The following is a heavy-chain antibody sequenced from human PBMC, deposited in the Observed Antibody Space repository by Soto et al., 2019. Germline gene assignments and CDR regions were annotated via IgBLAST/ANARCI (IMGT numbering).Heavy chain of an antibody. J-gene: IGHJ4*02. CDR2: IIPLLGTA. CDR3: STSVGGHDSLDF. D-gene: IGHD5-12*01. Sequence: QVQLVQSGAEVKKPGSSVKVSCKASGGTFNNHAASWVRQAPGQGLEWLGGIIPLLGTASYAQKFQGRVTITTDESTSTANMEPANLRAEDTGVYDCSTSVGGHDSLDFWGQGTLVTVSS. V-gene: IGHV1-69*01. CDR1: GGTFNNHA.